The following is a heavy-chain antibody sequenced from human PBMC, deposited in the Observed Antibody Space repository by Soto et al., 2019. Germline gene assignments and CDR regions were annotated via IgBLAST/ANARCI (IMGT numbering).Heavy chain of an antibody. Sequence: LRLSCAASGFTFSSYEMNWVRQAPGKGLEWVSYISSSGSTIFYADSVKGRCTISRDNAKNSLYLQMNSLRAEDTAVYYCARDDGLGLAPYYGMDVWGQGTTVTVSS. D-gene: IGHD3-10*01. CDR2: ISSSGSTI. CDR3: ARDDGLGLAPYYGMDV. CDR1: GFTFSSYE. J-gene: IGHJ6*02. V-gene: IGHV3-48*03.